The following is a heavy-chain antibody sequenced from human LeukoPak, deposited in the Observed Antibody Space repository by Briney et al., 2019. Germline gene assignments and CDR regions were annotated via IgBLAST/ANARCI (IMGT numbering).Heavy chain of an antibody. CDR1: GFPFSGSG. CDR2: TWYDGSHQ. CDR3: AKDKDTPATAQPQRGYFES. D-gene: IGHD2-15*01. V-gene: IGHV3-33*06. Sequence: GGSLRLSCAASGFPFSGSGMHWVRQAPGKGLEWVAVTWYDGSHQYYADSVKGRFTISRDNSKNTLDLQMNSLRVEDTAVYFCAKDKDTPATAQPQRGYFESWGQGTLVTVSS. J-gene: IGHJ4*02.